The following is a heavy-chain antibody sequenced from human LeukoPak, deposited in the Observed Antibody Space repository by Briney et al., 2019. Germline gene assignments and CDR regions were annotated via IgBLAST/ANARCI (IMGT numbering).Heavy chain of an antibody. D-gene: IGHD2-15*01. CDR1: GGSISSFY. CDR3: ARYVRWFDAFDI. J-gene: IGHJ3*02. CDR2: IFTSGST. Sequence: SETLSLTCTVSGGSISSFYWSWIRQPAGKGLEWIGRIFTSGSTNYNPSLKSRVTMSVDTSKNQFSLKVNSVTAADTAVYYCARYVRWFDAFDIWGQGTMVTVSS. V-gene: IGHV4-4*07.